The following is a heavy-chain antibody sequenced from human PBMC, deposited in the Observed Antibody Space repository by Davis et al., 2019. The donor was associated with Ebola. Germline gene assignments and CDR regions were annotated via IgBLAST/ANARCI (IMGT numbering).Heavy chain of an antibody. CDR1: GYTFINYA. J-gene: IGHJ4*02. Sequence: AASVKVSCKASGYTFINYAIHWVRQAPGQRLEWMGWINAGDGKIIYSENFQGRVTITRDTSASTAYMELSSLRSEDTAVYYCARYTVSEPDYWGQGTLVTVSS. D-gene: IGHD4-17*01. CDR3: ARYTVSEPDY. V-gene: IGHV1-3*01. CDR2: INAGDGKI.